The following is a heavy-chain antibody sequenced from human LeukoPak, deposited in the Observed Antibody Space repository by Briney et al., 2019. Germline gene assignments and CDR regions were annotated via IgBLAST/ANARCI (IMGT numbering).Heavy chain of an antibody. Sequence: PGGSLRLSCAASGFTFSSYALSWVRQAPGKGLEWVSAISTSGGITYYADSVEGRFTISRDNSKSTLYLQMNSLRAEDTAVYYCAKPPLSQGYCSGGRCYAVDYWGQGTLVTVSS. J-gene: IGHJ4*02. D-gene: IGHD2-15*01. CDR1: GFTFSSYA. V-gene: IGHV3-23*01. CDR3: AKPPLSQGYCSGGRCYAVDY. CDR2: ISTSGGIT.